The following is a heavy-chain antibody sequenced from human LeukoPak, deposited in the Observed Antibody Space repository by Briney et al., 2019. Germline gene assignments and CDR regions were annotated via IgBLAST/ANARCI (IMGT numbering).Heavy chain of an antibody. D-gene: IGHD2-21*02. V-gene: IGHV1-69*05. CDR3: ARDIVVVTAISAFDI. CDR1: RGTFSSYA. CDR2: IIPIFGTA. J-gene: IGHJ3*02. Sequence: SVKVSCKASRGTFSSYAISWVRQAPGQGLEWMGRIIPIFGTANYAQKFQGRVTITTDESTSTAYMELSSLRSEDTAVYYCARDIVVVTAISAFDIWGQGTMVTVSS.